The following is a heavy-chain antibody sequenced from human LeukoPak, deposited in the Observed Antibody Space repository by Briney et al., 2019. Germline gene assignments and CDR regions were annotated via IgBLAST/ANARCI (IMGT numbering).Heavy chain of an antibody. J-gene: IGHJ6*03. CDR1: GFTFSTYV. CDR2: ISSDGSTK. D-gene: IGHD6-6*01. CDR3: ARKGHSSSSGLWDYHYYMDV. V-gene: IGHV3-30-3*01. Sequence: GGSLRLSCAASGFTFSTYVMHWVRQVPGKGLEWVALISSDGSTKYYTESAKGRFTISRDNSQNTVYVQMNSLRPEDTAVYFCARKGHSSSSGLWDYHYYMDVWGKGTTVTVSS.